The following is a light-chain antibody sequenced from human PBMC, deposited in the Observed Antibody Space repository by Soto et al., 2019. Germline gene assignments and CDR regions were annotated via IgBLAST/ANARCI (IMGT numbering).Light chain of an antibody. J-gene: IGKJ4*01. CDR2: GAS. CDR1: QSVSSSY. V-gene: IGKV3-20*01. CDR3: QQYGSSPLT. Sequence: IVFTHSPGALSLSPLYRATLSCRASQSVSSSYLAWYQQKPGQAPRLLIYGASSRATGIPDRFSGSGSGTDFTLTISRLEPEDFAVYYCQQYGSSPLTFGGGTKVDIK.